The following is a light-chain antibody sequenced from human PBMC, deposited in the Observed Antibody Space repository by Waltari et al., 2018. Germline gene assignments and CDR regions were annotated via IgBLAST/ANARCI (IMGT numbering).Light chain of an antibody. CDR3: MQGIHLPLT. J-gene: IGKJ4*01. CDR1: QSLLHSDGQTY. CDR2: EVS. V-gene: IGKV2-29*03. Sequence: DIVMTQTPLSLSATPGQPASISCKSSQSLLHSDGQTYLYWYLQKPGQSPHLLIYEVSRRFSGVSDRFSGSGSGTDFTLKISRVEAEDVGVYYCMQGIHLPLTFGGGTTVEIK.